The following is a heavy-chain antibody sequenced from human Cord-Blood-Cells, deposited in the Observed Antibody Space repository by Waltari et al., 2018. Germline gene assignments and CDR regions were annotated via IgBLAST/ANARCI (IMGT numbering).Heavy chain of an antibody. CDR1: GGSISSYY. CDR2: IYTSGST. D-gene: IGHD6-13*01. V-gene: IGHV4-4*07. J-gene: IGHJ6*03. Sequence: QVQLQESGPGLVKPSETLSLTCTVSGGSISSYYWSWIRQPAGKRLEWIGRIYTSGSTNYNPYRKSRVTMSVDTSKNQFSLKLGSVTAADTAVYYCARDWGIAAAGTWVGYYMDVWGKGTTVTVSS. CDR3: ARDWGIAAAGTWVGYYMDV.